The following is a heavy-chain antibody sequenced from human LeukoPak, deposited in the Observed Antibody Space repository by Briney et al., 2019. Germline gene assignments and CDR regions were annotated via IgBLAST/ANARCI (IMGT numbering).Heavy chain of an antibody. V-gene: IGHV4-39*01. D-gene: IGHD6-19*01. J-gene: IGHJ5*02. CDR3: ARHWRESLVPGWFDP. CDR1: GGSISSSSYY. Sequence: SETLSLTCTVSGGSISSSSYYWGWIRQPPGKGLEWIGSIYYSGSTYYNPSLKSRVTISVDTSKNQFSLKLSSVTAADTAVYYCARHWRESLVPGWFDPWGQGTLVTVSS. CDR2: IYYSGST.